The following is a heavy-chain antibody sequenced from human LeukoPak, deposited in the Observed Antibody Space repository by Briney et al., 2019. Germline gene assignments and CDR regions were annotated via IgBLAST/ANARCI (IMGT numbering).Heavy chain of an antibody. CDR2: IYYSGST. J-gene: IGHJ4*02. CDR3: ARHINCSGGSCFSDFDY. Sequence: SETLSLTCTVSGGSISSSSYYWGWIRQPPGKGLEWIGSIYYSGSTYYNPSLKSRVTISVDTSKNQFSLKLSSVTAADTAVYYCARHINCSGGSCFSDFDYWGQGTLVTVSS. D-gene: IGHD2-15*01. V-gene: IGHV4-39*01. CDR1: GGSISSSSYY.